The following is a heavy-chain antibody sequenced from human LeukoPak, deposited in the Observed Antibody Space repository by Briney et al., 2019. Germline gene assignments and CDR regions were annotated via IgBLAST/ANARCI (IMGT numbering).Heavy chain of an antibody. CDR2: IWYDGSNK. Sequence: PGGSLRLSCAASGFTFSSYGMHWVRQAPGKGLEWVAVIWYDGSNKYYADSVKGRFTISRDNSKNTLYLQMNSLRAEDTAVYYCARDQGDGYNWGFDYWGQGTLVTVSS. J-gene: IGHJ4*02. D-gene: IGHD5-24*01. CDR1: GFTFSSYG. V-gene: IGHV3-33*01. CDR3: ARDQGDGYNWGFDY.